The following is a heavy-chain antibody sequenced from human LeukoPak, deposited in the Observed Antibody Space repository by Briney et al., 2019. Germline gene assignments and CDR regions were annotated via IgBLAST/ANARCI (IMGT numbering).Heavy chain of an antibody. CDR2: INPNSGGT. D-gene: IGHD7-27*01. J-gene: IGHJ6*02. CDR3: ARVHWDYYYGMDV. V-gene: IGHV1-2*04. Sequence: ASVKVSFTASGYTFTGYYMHWVRQAPGQGLEWMGWINPNSGGTNYAQKFQGWVTMTRDTSISTAYMELRSLRSDDTAVYYCARVHWDYYYGMDVWGQGTTVTVSS. CDR1: GYTFTGYY.